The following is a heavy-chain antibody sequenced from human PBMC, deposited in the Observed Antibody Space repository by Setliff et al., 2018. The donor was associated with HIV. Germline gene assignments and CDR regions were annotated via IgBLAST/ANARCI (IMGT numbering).Heavy chain of an antibody. CDR1: AYTFNSYY. Sequence: AAVKVSCKTSAYTFNSYYMHWIRQAPGQGLEWMGLIGPSGSSTTYAQNFQGRVTMSRDTSTNTVYMELSSLRSEDTAVYYCARDHIAARSVDYWGQGTLVTVSS. J-gene: IGHJ4*02. CDR2: IGPSGSST. CDR3: ARDHIAARSVDY. D-gene: IGHD6-6*01. V-gene: IGHV1-46*02.